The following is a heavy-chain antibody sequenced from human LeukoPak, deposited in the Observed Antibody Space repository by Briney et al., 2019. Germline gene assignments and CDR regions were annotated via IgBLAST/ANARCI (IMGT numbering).Heavy chain of an antibody. J-gene: IGHJ4*02. Sequence: GASVKVSFTASGYTFTSYEMNWVRQATGHGLEGVGRINPDTGFTRYAQKVRGTVTTPRHNSISTAYMDLTSLRSADKAVYYCARGGTLSSGSHRAFDIWGQGTLVTVSS. CDR2: INPDTGFT. V-gene: IGHV1-8*01. CDR1: GYTFTSYE. D-gene: IGHD3-22*01. CDR3: ARGGTLSSGSHRAFDI.